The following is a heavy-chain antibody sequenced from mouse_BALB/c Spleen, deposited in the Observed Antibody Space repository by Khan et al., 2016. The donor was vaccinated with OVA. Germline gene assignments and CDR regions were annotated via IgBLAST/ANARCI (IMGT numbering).Heavy chain of an antibody. D-gene: IGHD1-1*01. V-gene: IGHV1-61*01. Sequence: VQLQQSGAELVRPGASVKLSCKASGYTFTSYWMNWVKQRPGQGLEWIGMIDPSDSETHYNEMFKDKATLTVDKSSSTAYMQLSSLTSEDSAVYFCARHYYGSSSWFAYWGQGTLVTVSA. CDR1: GYTFTSYW. J-gene: IGHJ3*01. CDR2: IDPSDSET. CDR3: ARHYYGSSSWFAY.